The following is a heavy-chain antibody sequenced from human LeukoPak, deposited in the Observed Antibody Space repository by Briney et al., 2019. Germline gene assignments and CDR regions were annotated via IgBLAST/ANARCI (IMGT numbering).Heavy chain of an antibody. CDR3: ARVVTTVTSWFDP. CDR1: GGSISSSSYY. J-gene: IGHJ5*02. D-gene: IGHD4-17*01. CDR2: IYYSGST. Sequence: SETLSLTCTVSGGSISSSSYYWGWIRQPPGKGLEWIGSIYYSGSTYYNPSLKSRVTISVDTSKNQFSLKLSSVTAADTAVYYCARVVTTVTSWFDPWGQGTLVTVSS. V-gene: IGHV4-39*07.